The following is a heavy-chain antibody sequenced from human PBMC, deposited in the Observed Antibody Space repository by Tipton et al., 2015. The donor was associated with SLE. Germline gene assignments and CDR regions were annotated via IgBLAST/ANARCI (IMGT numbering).Heavy chain of an antibody. V-gene: IGHV4-4*07. CDR3: ARIRPGHGDPFDF. CDR2: LYGSGSP. Sequence: LRLSCTVSGDSLSINYWNWIRQPAGKGLEWIGRLYGSGSPPHYHPSLESRVTMSVDTSQNQFSLKLTSVTAADTAVYYCARIRPGHGDPFDFWGQGTLVTVSS. CDR1: GDSLSINY. J-gene: IGHJ4*02. D-gene: IGHD3-3*01.